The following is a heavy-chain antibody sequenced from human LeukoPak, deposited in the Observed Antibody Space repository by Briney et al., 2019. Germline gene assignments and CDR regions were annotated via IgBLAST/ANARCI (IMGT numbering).Heavy chain of an antibody. V-gene: IGHV3-21*01. CDR2: ISSSGYI. Sequence: PGGSLRLSCAASGFTFSSYSMNWVRQAPGKGLEWVSSISSSGYIYYADSVKGRFTISRDNAKNSLYLQMDSLRAEDTAVYYCARPLREYSSGQGAFDYWGQGTLVTVSS. J-gene: IGHJ4*02. CDR1: GFTFSSYS. D-gene: IGHD5-18*01. CDR3: ARPLREYSSGQGAFDY.